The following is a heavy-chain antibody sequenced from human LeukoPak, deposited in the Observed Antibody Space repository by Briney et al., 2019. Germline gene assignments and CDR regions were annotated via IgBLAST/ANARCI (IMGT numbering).Heavy chain of an antibody. V-gene: IGHV3-30*18. D-gene: IGHD1-26*01. CDR1: GFTFSSYG. CDR3: AKPSGPHQYYFYYGMDV. Sequence: PGGSLRLSYAASGFTFSSYGMHWVRQAPGKGLEWVAVISYDGSNKYTADSVKGRFTISRDNSKNTLYLQMNSLRAEDTAVYYCAKPSGPHQYYFYYGMDVWGQGTTVTVSS. J-gene: IGHJ6*02. CDR2: ISYDGSNK.